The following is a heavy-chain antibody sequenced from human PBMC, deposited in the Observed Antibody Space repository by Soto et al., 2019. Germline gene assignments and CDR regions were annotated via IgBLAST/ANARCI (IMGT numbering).Heavy chain of an antibody. D-gene: IGHD3-10*01. CDR3: ARDSRILWFGAYYYYGMDV. CDR2: IYYSGST. V-gene: IGHV4-31*03. Sequence: SETLSLTCTVSGDSISRGGYYYNWIRQLPGKGLEWIGYIYYSGSTYYNPSLKSRVTISVDTSKNQFSLKLSSVTAADTAVYYCARDSRILWFGAYYYYGMDVWGQGTTVTVSS. J-gene: IGHJ6*02. CDR1: GDSISRGGYY.